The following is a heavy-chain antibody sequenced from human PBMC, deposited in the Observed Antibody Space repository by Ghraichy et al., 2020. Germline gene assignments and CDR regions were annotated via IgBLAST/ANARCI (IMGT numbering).Heavy chain of an antibody. CDR2: ISYTGSN. CDR3: AAERCAGGSCYSFS. V-gene: IGHV4-59*01. J-gene: IGHJ5*02. CDR1: GGSISSYY. Sequence: GSLSLTCTVSGGSISSYYWNWIRQPPGKGLEWIGYISYTGSNNYNPSLKSRVTISVDTSKNQFSLKLTSVTAADTAVYYCAAERCAGGSCYSFSWGQGALVTVSS. D-gene: IGHD2-15*01.